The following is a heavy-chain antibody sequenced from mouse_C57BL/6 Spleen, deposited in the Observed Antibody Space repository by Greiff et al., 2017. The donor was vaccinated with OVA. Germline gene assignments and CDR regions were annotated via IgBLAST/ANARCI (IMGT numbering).Heavy chain of an antibody. CDR1: GFTFSDFY. CDR2: SRNKANDYTT. CDR3: ARDDLLLRWYFDV. V-gene: IGHV7-1*01. D-gene: IGHD1-1*01. J-gene: IGHJ1*03. Sequence: EVQLVESGGGLVQSGRSLRLSCATSGFTFSDFYMEWVRQAPGKGLEWIAASRNKANDYTTEYSASVKGRFIVSRDTSQSILYLQMNALRAEDTAIYYCARDDLLLRWYFDVWGTGTTVTVSS.